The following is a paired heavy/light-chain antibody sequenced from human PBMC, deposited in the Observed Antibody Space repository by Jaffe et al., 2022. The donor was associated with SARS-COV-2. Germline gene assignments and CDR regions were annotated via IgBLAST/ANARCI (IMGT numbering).Light chain of an antibody. CDR3: QQYDNLSRGLFT. J-gene: IGKJ3*01. CDR2: DAS. V-gene: IGKV1-33*01. CDR1: QDISNY. Sequence: DIQMTQSPSSLSASVGDRVTITCQASQDISNYLNWYQQKPGKAPKLLIYDASNLETGVPSRFSGSGSGTDFTFTISSLQPEDIATYYCQQYDNLSRGLFTFGPGTKVDIK.
Heavy chain of an antibody. CDR2: IYYSGST. CDR1: GGSISSNSYY. D-gene: IGHD3-3*01. Sequence: QLQLQESGPGLVKPSETLSLTCTVSGGSISSNSYYWGWIRQPPGKGLEWIGSIYYSGSTHYNPSLKSRVTISVDTSKNQFSLKLSSVTAADTAVYYCARQTYYDFWSGYFSPRGWFDPWGQGTLVTVSS. V-gene: IGHV4-39*01. J-gene: IGHJ5*02. CDR3: ARQTYYDFWSGYFSPRGWFDP.